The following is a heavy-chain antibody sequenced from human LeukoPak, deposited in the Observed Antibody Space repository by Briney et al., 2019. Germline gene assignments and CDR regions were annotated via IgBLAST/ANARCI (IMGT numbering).Heavy chain of an antibody. J-gene: IGHJ3*02. CDR3: ARDSTPGPLLYCSSTSCYGYDI. Sequence: PSETLSLTCTVSGGSISSYYWSWIRQPAGKGLEWIGRIYTSGSTNYNPSLKSRVTMSVDTSKNQFSLKLSSVTAADTAVYYCARDSTPGPLLYCSSTSCYGYDIWGQGTMVTVSS. D-gene: IGHD2-2*01. CDR2: IYTSGST. V-gene: IGHV4-4*07. CDR1: GGSISSYY.